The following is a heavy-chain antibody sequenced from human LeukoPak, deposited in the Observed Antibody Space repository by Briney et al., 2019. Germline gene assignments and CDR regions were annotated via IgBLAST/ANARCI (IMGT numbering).Heavy chain of an antibody. V-gene: IGHV3-30*18. D-gene: IGHD1-26*01. Sequence: GRSLRLSCAASGFTFSSYGMHWVRQAPGKGLEWVAVISYDGSNKYYADSVKGRFTISRDNSKNTLYLQMNSLRAEDTAVYYCAKDKGWGYSAYDCYGMDVWGQGTTVTVSS. CDR2: ISYDGSNK. CDR3: AKDKGWGYSAYDCYGMDV. CDR1: GFTFSSYG. J-gene: IGHJ6*02.